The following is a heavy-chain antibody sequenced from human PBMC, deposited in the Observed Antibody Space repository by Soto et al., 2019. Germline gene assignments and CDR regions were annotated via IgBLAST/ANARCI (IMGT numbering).Heavy chain of an antibody. D-gene: IGHD6-13*01. CDR2: ISHDGSVT. CDR3: AKDWGSSGWYNWFYP. J-gene: IGHJ5*02. V-gene: IGHV3-30*18. CDR1: GFTFSTSG. Sequence: QVQMVESGGGVVQPGTSLRLSCATSGFTFSTSGMHWVRQAPGKGLEWVAMISHDGSVTYYTDSVQGRFTISRDTPKNTLYLQMNSLRDEDTAIYYCAKDWGSSGWYNWFYPWGQGTRVTV.